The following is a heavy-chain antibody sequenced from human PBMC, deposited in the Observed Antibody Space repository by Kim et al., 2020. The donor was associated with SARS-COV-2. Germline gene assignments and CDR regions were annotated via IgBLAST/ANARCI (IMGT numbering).Heavy chain of an antibody. CDR3: ARAPCTRHCSRGFDI. Sequence: SQTLSLTCVISGDSVSSNSAAWHWIRQSPTRGLEWLGRTYYRSRWSYDYEVSVKSRMSVNPDTSKNLFSLHLNYVTPDDTAIYYCARAPCTRHCSRGFDIWGPGTLLTVSS. CDR1: GDSVSSNSAA. CDR2: TYYRSRWSY. J-gene: IGHJ1*01. D-gene: IGHD2-21*02. V-gene: IGHV6-1*01.